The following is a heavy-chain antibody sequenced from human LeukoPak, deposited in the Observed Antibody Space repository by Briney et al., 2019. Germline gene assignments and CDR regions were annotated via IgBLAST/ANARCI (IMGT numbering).Heavy chain of an antibody. J-gene: IGHJ4*02. CDR3: ARASDIVVVPAAMGY. Sequence: GGSLRLSCAASGFTFSSYAMHWVRQAPGKGLEWVAVISYDGSNKYYADSVKGRFTISRDNSKNTLYLQMNSLRAEDTAVYYCARASDIVVVPAAMGYWGQGTLVTVSS. CDR1: GFTFSSYA. V-gene: IGHV3-30-3*01. CDR2: ISYDGSNK. D-gene: IGHD2-2*01.